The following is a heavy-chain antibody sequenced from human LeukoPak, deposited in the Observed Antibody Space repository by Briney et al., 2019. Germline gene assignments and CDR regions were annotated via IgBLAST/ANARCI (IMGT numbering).Heavy chain of an antibody. J-gene: IGHJ4*02. V-gene: IGHV1-46*01. CDR2: INPSGGST. D-gene: IGHD3-10*01. CDR1: GYTFTSYH. Sequence: ASVKVSCKASGYTFTSYHMHWVRQAPGQGLEWMGIINPSGGSTSYTQKFQGRVTMTRDTSTSTVYMELSSLRSEDTAMYYCARDGGGSGSYYIYWGQGTLVTVSS. CDR3: ARDGGGSGSYYIY.